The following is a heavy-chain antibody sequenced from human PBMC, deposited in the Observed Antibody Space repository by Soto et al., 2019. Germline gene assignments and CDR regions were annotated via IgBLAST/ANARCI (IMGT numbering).Heavy chain of an antibody. D-gene: IGHD5-18*01. J-gene: IGHJ4*02. CDR1: GGAISSGGYY. V-gene: IGHV4-31*03. CDR2: IYYSGST. Sequence: QVQLQESGPGLVKPSQTLSLTCTVSGGAISSGGYYWSWIRQHPGKVLEWIGYIYYSGSTYYNPSLKSRVTISVDTSKNQFSLKLSSVTAADTAVYYCARSGYSYGPNPLLYWGQGTLVTVSS. CDR3: ARSGYSYGPNPLLY.